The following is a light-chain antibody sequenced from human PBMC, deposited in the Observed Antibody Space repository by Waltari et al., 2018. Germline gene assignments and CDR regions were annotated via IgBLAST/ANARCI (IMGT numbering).Light chain of an antibody. J-gene: IGLJ2*01. CDR2: EVN. V-gene: IGLV2-8*01. CDR1: NSAVGAYNY. CDR3: SSYAGSNTLV. Sequence: QSALTQPPSASRSPGQSVTIPCTGTNSAVGAYNYVPWFQQHPGRSPNLLIYEVNTRPSGVPDRFSGSKSDNRASLTVSGRQADDEAVYHCSSYAGSNTLVFGGGTKLTVL.